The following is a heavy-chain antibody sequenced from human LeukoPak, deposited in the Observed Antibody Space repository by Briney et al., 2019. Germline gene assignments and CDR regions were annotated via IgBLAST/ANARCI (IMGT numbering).Heavy chain of an antibody. CDR1: GFTFTNYA. CDR2: ISASGVMT. V-gene: IGHV3-23*01. J-gene: IGHJ3*01. D-gene: IGHD6-19*01. Sequence: GGSLRLSCAASGFTFTNYAMTWVRQAPGKGLEWVSSISASGVMTYYADSVKGRFTVSRDTSKNSLYLQMSSLTAADTAVYYCARETEKQWHYWGHGTMVTVSS. CDR3: ARETEKQWHY.